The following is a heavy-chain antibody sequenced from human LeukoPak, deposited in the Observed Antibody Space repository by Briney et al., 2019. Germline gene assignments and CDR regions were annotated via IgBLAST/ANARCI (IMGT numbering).Heavy chain of an antibody. D-gene: IGHD4-11*01. CDR1: GGSFSGYY. CDR2: IYYSGST. Sequence: SETLSLTCAVYGGSFSGYYWSWIRQPPGKGLEWIGYIYYSGSTNYNPSLKSRVTISVDTSKNQFSLKLSSVTAADTAVYYCARRLTTVKLYYYYYMDVWGKGTTVTVSS. J-gene: IGHJ6*03. CDR3: ARRLTTVKLYYYYYMDV. V-gene: IGHV4-59*01.